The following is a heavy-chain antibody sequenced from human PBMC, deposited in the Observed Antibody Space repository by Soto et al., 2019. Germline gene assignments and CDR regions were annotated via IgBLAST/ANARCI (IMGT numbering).Heavy chain of an antibody. CDR3: ARGRQYGGEACDP. CDR2: ISYEGSNK. J-gene: IGHJ5*02. D-gene: IGHD2-21*01. Sequence: QVQLVESGGGVVQPGRSLRLSCAASGFTFSSYAMHWVRQAPGKGLEWVAVISYEGSNKYYADSVKGRFTISRDNSKNTLYLQMNSLRAEDTAVYYCARGRQYGGEACDPWGQGTLVTVSS. V-gene: IGHV3-30-3*01. CDR1: GFTFSSYA.